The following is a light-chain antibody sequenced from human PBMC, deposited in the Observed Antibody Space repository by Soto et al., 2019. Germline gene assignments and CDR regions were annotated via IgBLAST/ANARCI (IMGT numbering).Light chain of an antibody. V-gene: IGKV1-9*01. CDR2: AAS. J-gene: IGKJ2*01. CDR1: QGVSRY. Sequence: DIQLTQSPSFLSASVGDRVSITCRASQGVSRYLAWYQQKPGEAPKLLIYAASTLHFGVPSRFSGSGSGTEFTLTISSLQPEDFATYYCQQLNSYPYTFAQGTKLEIE. CDR3: QQLNSYPYT.